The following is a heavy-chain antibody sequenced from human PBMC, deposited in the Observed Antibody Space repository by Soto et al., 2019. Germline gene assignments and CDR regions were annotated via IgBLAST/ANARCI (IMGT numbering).Heavy chain of an antibody. D-gene: IGHD6-19*01. Sequence: PSETLSLTCTVSGGSISSYYWSWIRPPPGKGLEWIGYIYYSGSTNYNPSLKSRVTISVDTSKNQFSLKLSSVTAADTAVYYCARDLGSYSSGWYHENAFDIWGQGTMVTVSS. CDR3: ARDLGSYSSGWYHENAFDI. CDR1: GGSISSYY. V-gene: IGHV4-59*01. CDR2: IYYSGST. J-gene: IGHJ3*02.